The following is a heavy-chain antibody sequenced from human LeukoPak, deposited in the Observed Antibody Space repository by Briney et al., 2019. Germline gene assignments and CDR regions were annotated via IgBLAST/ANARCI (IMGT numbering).Heavy chain of an antibody. CDR2: IYYSGST. CDR3: ARVGAYCSSTSCYSWYFDL. Sequence: PSETLSLTCTVAGGSLTTYYWSWIWQPPGKGLDWIAYIYYSGSTNYNPSLRSRVTISLDRSKNQFSLKLSSVTAADTAVYYCARVGAYCSSTSCYSWYFDLWGRGTLVTVSS. CDR1: GGSLTTYY. D-gene: IGHD2-2*01. J-gene: IGHJ2*01. V-gene: IGHV4-59*08.